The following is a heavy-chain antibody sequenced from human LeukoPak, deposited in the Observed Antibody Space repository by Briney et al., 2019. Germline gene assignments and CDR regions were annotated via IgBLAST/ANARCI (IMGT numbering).Heavy chain of an antibody. Sequence: SVKVSCKASGGTFSSYAISWVRQAPGQGLEWMGGIIPIFGTANYAQKFQGRVTITTDESTSTVYMELSSLRSEDTAVYYCAREGNDITIFGVATPNWFDPWGQGTLVTVTS. CDR1: GGTFSSYA. CDR2: IIPIFGTA. CDR3: AREGNDITIFGVATPNWFDP. V-gene: IGHV1-69*05. J-gene: IGHJ5*02. D-gene: IGHD3-3*01.